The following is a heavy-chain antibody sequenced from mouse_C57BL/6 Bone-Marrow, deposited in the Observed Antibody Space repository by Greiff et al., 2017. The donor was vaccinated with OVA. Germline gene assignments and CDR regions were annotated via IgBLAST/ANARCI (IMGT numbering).Heavy chain of an antibody. D-gene: IGHD1-1*01. V-gene: IGHV7-1*01. CDR2: SRNKANDYTT. Sequence: EVNLVESGGGLVQSGRSLRLSCATSGFTFSDFYMEWVRQAPGKGLEWIAASRNKANDYTTEYSASVKGRFIVSRDTSQSILYLQMNALRAEDTAIYYCARGTTVVANYAMDYWGQGTSVTVSS. CDR1: GFTFSDFY. J-gene: IGHJ4*01. CDR3: ARGTTVVANYAMDY.